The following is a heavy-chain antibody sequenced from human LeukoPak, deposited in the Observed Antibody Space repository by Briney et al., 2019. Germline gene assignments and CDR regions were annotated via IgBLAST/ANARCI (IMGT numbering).Heavy chain of an antibody. J-gene: IGHJ4*01. D-gene: IGHD6-6*01. CDR3: ARWRIAARIYYFDY. CDR2: IYYSGST. V-gene: IGHV4-59*11. CDR1: GGSISSHY. Sequence: PSETLSLTCTVSGGSISSHYWSWIRQPPGKGLEWIGYIYYSGSTNYNPSLKSRVTISVDTSKNQFSLKLSSVTAADTAVYYCARWRIAARIYYFDYWGQEPWSPSPQ.